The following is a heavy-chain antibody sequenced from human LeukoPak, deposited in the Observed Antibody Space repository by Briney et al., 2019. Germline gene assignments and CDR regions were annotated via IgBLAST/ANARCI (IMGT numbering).Heavy chain of an antibody. V-gene: IGHV4-59*08. J-gene: IGHJ4*02. Sequence: PSETLSLTCTVSGGSISSYYWSWIRQPPGKGLEWIGYIYYSGSTNYNPSLKSRVTISVDTSKNQFSLKLSSVTAADTAVYYCARTYDFWSGDWSGGDYWGQGTLVTVSS. CDR2: IYYSGST. CDR3: ARTYDFWSGDWSGGDY. CDR1: GGSISSYY. D-gene: IGHD3-3*01.